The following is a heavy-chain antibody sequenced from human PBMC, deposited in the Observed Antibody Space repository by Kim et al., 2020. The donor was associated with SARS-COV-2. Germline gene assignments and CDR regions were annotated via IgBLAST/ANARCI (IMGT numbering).Heavy chain of an antibody. CDR3: TKEYYDFWSGSDP. Sequence: YADSVEGRFTITRDNSKNTLYLQMNSLRVEDTAIYYCTKEYYDFWSGSDPWGRGTLVTVSS. D-gene: IGHD3-3*01. V-gene: IGHV3-23*01. J-gene: IGHJ5*02.